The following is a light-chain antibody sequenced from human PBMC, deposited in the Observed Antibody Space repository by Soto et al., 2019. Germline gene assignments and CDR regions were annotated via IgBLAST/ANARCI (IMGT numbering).Light chain of an antibody. CDR1: QSISSW. V-gene: IGKV1-5*03. Sequence: DIQMTQSPSTLSASVGDRVTITCRASQSISSWLAWYQQKPGKAPKLLIYKASSLESGVPSRFSGSGSGTEFTLTISSLQPDDFATDYCQQYNSYPPTWTFGQGTKVEIK. J-gene: IGKJ1*01. CDR3: QQYNSYPPTWT. CDR2: KAS.